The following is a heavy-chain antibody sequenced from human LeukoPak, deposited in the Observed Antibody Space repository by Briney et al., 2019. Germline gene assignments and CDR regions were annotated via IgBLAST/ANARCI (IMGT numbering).Heavy chain of an antibody. V-gene: IGHV3-21*01. Sequence: GGSLRLSCAASGFTFSSYSMNWVRQAPGKGLEWVSSISSSSSYIYYADSVKGRFTISRDNAKNSLYLQMNSLRAEDTAVYYCARDREVVEWLLLYGYYYYGMDVWGQGTTVTVSS. CDR3: ARDREVVEWLLLYGYYYYGMDV. CDR2: ISSSSSYI. J-gene: IGHJ6*02. CDR1: GFTFSSYS. D-gene: IGHD5-12*01.